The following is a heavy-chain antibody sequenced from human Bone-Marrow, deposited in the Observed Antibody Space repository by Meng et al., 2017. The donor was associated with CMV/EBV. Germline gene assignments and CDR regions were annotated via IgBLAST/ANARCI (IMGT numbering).Heavy chain of an antibody. CDR3: ARSVRFLEWLLDY. D-gene: IGHD3-3*01. J-gene: IGHJ4*02. CDR2: ISSSGSTI. V-gene: IGHV3-11*01. Sequence: GGSLRLSCAASGFTFSDYYMSWIRQAPGKGLEWVSYISSSGSTIYYADSVKGRFTISRDNAKNSLYLQMNSLRAEDTAVYYCARSVRFLEWLLDYWGQRTLVTVSS. CDR1: GFTFSDYY.